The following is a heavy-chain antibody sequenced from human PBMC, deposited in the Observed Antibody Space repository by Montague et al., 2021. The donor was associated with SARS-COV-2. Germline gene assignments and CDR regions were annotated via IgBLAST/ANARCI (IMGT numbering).Heavy chain of an antibody. V-gene: IGHV4-59*01. D-gene: IGHD2-21*01. CDR2: IFYNGST. J-gene: IGHJ5*01. Sequence: ETLSLTCTVSFGSISTYYWSWIRQPPGKGLEWIGFIFYNGSTKYNPSLKRRVSISLDTSKNQFSLKLGSVTAADTAVYYCARQDAWAYCGDECYRGWFDSWGQGTLVTVSS. CDR3: ARQDAWAYCGDECYRGWFDS. CDR1: FGSISTYY.